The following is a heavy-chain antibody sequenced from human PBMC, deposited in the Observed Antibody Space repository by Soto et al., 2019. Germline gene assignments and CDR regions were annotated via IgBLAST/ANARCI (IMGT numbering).Heavy chain of an antibody. D-gene: IGHD2-15*01. J-gene: IGHJ5*02. CDR3: ARELFNCSGGSCYENWFDP. V-gene: IGHV3-33*01. CDR2: IWYDGSNK. Sequence: SLRLSCAASGFTFGSYGMHWVRQAPGKGLEWVAVIWYDGSNKYYADSVKGRFTISRDNSKNTLYLQMNSLRAEDTAVYYCARELFNCSGGSCYENWFDPWGQGTLVTVSS. CDR1: GFTFGSYG.